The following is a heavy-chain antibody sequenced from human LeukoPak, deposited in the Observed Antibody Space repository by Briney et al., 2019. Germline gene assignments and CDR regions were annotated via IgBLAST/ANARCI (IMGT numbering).Heavy chain of an antibody. J-gene: IGHJ6*02. D-gene: IGHD5-18*01. CDR2: INHSGST. Sequence: SETLSLTCAVYGGSFSGYYWSWIRQPPGKGLEWIGEINHSGSTNYNPSLKSRVTISVDTSKNQFSLKLSSVTAADTAVYYCARGRRGDTAMSRGYYYGMDVWGQGTTVTVSS. CDR1: GGSFSGYY. CDR3: ARGRRGDTAMSRGYYYGMDV. V-gene: IGHV4-34*01.